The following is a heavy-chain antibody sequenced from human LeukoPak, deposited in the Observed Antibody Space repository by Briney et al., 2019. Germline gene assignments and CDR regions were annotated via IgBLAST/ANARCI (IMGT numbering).Heavy chain of an antibody. V-gene: IGHV4-59*01. D-gene: IGHD3-10*01. J-gene: IGHJ3*02. CDR3: ARVGEGAFDT. Sequence: SETLSLTCTVSGGSISTYYWSWIRQPPGKGLEWIGYVHYSGGTNYNPSLKSRVTVSVDTSKNQFSLRLSSVTAADTAGYYCARVGEGAFDTWGQGTMVTVSS. CDR1: GGSISTYY. CDR2: VHYSGGT.